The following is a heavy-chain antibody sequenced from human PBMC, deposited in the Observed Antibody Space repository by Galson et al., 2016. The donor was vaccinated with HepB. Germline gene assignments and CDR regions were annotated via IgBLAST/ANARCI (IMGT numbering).Heavy chain of an antibody. CDR2: IRYAGSNK. J-gene: IGHJ4*02. Sequence: SLRLSCAASGSTFSSYGMHWVRQAPGRGLEWVTFIRYAGSNKYYADSVKGRFTISIDNYQKTLYLQMNSLRAEDTAVYYCARDFDYWGQGTLVTVSS. CDR3: ARDFDY. V-gene: IGHV3-30*02. CDR1: GSTFSSYG.